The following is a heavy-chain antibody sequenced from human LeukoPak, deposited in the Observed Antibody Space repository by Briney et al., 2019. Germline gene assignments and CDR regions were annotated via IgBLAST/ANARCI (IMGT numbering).Heavy chain of an antibody. CDR1: GFTFSSYA. CDR3: ARGAVTAPFYYYGLDV. V-gene: IGHV3-23*01. J-gene: IGHJ6*02. CDR2: ISGSGGST. Sequence: SGGSLRLSCAASGFTFSSYAMSWVRQAPGKGLEWVSAISGSGGSTYYADSVKGRFTISRDNSKNTLYLQMNSLRAEDTAVYYCARGAVTAPFYYYGLDVWGQGTTVTVSS. D-gene: IGHD2-21*02.